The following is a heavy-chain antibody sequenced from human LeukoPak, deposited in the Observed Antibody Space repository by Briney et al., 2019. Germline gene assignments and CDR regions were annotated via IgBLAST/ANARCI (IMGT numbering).Heavy chain of an antibody. Sequence: PLETLSLTCTVSGGSISSYYWSWIRQPAGKGLEWIGRIYTSGSTNYNPSLKSRVTMSVDTSKNQFSLKLSSVTAGDTAVYYCAREGPDIVVVVAATGAYNWFDPWGQGTLVTVSS. D-gene: IGHD2-15*01. V-gene: IGHV4-4*07. CDR1: GGSISSYY. CDR2: IYTSGST. CDR3: AREGPDIVVVVAATGAYNWFDP. J-gene: IGHJ5*02.